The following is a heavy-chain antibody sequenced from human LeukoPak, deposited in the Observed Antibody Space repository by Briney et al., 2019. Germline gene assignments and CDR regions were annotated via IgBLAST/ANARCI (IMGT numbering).Heavy chain of an antibody. J-gene: IGHJ6*03. CDR2: IYYSGST. Sequence: ASETLSLTCTVSGGSISSYYWSWIRQPPGKGLEWIGYIYYSGSTNYNPSLKSRVTISVDTSKNQFSLKLSSVTAADTAVYYCARGLFGNSIYYYYMDVWGKGTTVTVSS. CDR3: ARGLFGNSIYYYYMDV. V-gene: IGHV4-59*01. D-gene: IGHD4-23*01. CDR1: GGSISSYY.